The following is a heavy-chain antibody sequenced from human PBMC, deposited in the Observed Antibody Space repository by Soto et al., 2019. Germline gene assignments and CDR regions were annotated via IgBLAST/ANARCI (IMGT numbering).Heavy chain of an antibody. D-gene: IGHD3-22*01. CDR3: ARSNYYDSSGYYNVAAFDI. CDR1: GGTFSSYA. CDR2: IIPIFGTA. J-gene: IGHJ3*02. Sequence: QVQLVQSGAEVKKPGSSVKVSCKASGGTFSSYAISWVRQAPGQGLEWMGGIIPIFGTANYAQKSQGRVTITADESTSTAYMELSSLRSEDTAVYYCARSNYYDSSGYYNVAAFDIWGQGTMVTVSS. V-gene: IGHV1-69*01.